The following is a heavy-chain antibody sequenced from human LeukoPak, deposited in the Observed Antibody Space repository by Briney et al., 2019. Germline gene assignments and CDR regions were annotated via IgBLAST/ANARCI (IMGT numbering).Heavy chain of an antibody. CDR2: ISSNGGRT. V-gene: IGHV3-64*05. CDR3: VKCGSLFRGIFYY. CDR1: GVTFSSYA. D-gene: IGHD1-14*01. Sequence: GGSLRLSCSASGVTFSSYAMHWGRQAPGRGLEYGSDISSNGGRTYYADSVKGRFTISRESIKNTLYFKMRSLRAEDTSVYYCVKCGSLFRGIFYYCGQGTLVTVSS. J-gene: IGHJ4*02.